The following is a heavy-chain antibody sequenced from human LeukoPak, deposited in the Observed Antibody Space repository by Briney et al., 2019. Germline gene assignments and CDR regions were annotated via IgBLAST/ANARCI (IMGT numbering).Heavy chain of an antibody. Sequence: SQTLSLTCTVSGGSISSGSYYWSWIRQPAGKGLEWIGRIYTSGSTNYNPSLKSRVTISVDTSKNQFSLKLSSVTAADTAVYYCATSTVTKKGFFYYGMDVWGQGTTVTVSS. D-gene: IGHD4-11*01. CDR3: ATSTVTKKGFFYYGMDV. V-gene: IGHV4-61*02. CDR1: GGSISSGSYY. J-gene: IGHJ6*02. CDR2: IYTSGST.